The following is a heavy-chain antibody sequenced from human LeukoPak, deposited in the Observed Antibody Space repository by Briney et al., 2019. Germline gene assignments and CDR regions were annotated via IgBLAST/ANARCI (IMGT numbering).Heavy chain of an antibody. D-gene: IGHD3-22*01. V-gene: IGHV4-31*03. CDR1: GGSISSGGYY. CDR2: IYYSGST. Sequence: PSETLSLTCTVSGGSISSGGYYWSWIRQHPGKGLEWIGYIYYSGSTYYNPSLKSRVTISVDTSKNQFSLKLSSVTAADTAVYYCARASTYYDSRQNAFDIWGQGTMVTVSS. J-gene: IGHJ3*02. CDR3: ARASTYYDSRQNAFDI.